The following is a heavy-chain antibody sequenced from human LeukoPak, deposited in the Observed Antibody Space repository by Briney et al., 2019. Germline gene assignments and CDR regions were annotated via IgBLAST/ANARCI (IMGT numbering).Heavy chain of an antibody. D-gene: IGHD3-10*01. CDR1: GYTFTSYG. Sequence: ASVKVSCKASGYTFTSYGISWVRQAPGQGLEWMGWISAYNGNTNYAQKLQGRVTMTTDTSTSTAYMELRSLRSDDTAVYYCARESGVYYYGSGSYYNHAYFDYWGQGTLVTVSS. CDR3: ARESGVYYYGSGSYYNHAYFDY. J-gene: IGHJ4*02. CDR2: ISAYNGNT. V-gene: IGHV1-18*01.